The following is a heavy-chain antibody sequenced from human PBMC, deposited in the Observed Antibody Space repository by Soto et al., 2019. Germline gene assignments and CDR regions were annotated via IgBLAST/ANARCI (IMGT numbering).Heavy chain of an antibody. J-gene: IGHJ6*02. CDR3: AADRLRGAYYYGMDV. V-gene: IGHV1-58*01. Sequence: GASVKVSCKASGFTFTSSAVQWVRQARGQRLEWIGWIVVGSGNTNYAQKFQERVTITRDMSTSTAYMELSSLRSEDTAVYYCAADRLRGAYYYGMDVWGQGTTVTV. D-gene: IGHD4-17*01. CDR1: GFTFTSSA. CDR2: IVVGSGNT.